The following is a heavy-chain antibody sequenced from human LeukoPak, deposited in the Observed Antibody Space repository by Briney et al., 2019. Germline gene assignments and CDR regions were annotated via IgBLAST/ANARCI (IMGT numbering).Heavy chain of an antibody. V-gene: IGHV1-18*01. CDR1: GYTFTSYG. J-gene: IGHJ4*02. D-gene: IGHD3-10*01. CDR3: ARTKFKDKRITMVRGVNELDY. Sequence: ASVKVSCKASGYTFTSYGISWVRQAPGQGLEWMGWISAYNGNTNYAQKLQGRVTMTTDTSTSTAYMELRSLRSDDTVVYYCARTKFKDKRITMVRGVNELDYWGQGTLVTVSS. CDR2: ISAYNGNT.